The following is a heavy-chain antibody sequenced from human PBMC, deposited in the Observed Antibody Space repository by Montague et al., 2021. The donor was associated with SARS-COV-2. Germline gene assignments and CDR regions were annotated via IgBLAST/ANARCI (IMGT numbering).Heavy chain of an antibody. CDR3: AHRKVLAAAWDY. V-gene: IGHV2-5*02. J-gene: IGHJ4*02. CDR1: GFSLSTSGVG. Sequence: PALVKPTQTLTLTCTFSGFSLSTSGVGVGWIRQPPGKALEWFALLYWDDDKRYSSSLKSRLTITKDTSKNQVVLTMTNMDPVDTATYYCAHRKVLAAAWDYWGQGTLVTVSS. CDR2: LYWDDDK. D-gene: IGHD6-13*01.